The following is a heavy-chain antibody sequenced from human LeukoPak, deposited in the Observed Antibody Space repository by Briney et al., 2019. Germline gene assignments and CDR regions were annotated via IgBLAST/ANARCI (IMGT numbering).Heavy chain of an antibody. CDR1: GFTFSRYA. V-gene: IGHV3-23*01. CDR3: ARRWYCSGGSCYDAFDI. J-gene: IGHJ3*02. CDR2: TSGSVGST. D-gene: IGHD2-15*01. Sequence: GGSLRLACAASGFTFSRYAMSWDRQPPGKWLEWVSATSGSVGSTYYADSGKGRFTISRNNSKNTLYLQMHSLRAEDTAVYYCARRWYCSGGSCYDAFDIWGQGTMVTVSS.